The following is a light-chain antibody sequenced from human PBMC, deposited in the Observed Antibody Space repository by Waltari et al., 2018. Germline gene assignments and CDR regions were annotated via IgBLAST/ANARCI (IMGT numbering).Light chain of an antibody. J-gene: IGLJ3*02. CDR1: SSDVGGYNY. CDR2: EVS. Sequence: QSALTQPASVSGSPGQSITISCTGTSSDVGGYNYVSWYQQHPGKAPKLMIYEVSNRPSGVSNRFSGSKAGNTASPTISGLQAEDEADYYCSSDTSSSTLVFGGGTKLTVL. V-gene: IGLV2-14*01. CDR3: SSDTSSSTLV.